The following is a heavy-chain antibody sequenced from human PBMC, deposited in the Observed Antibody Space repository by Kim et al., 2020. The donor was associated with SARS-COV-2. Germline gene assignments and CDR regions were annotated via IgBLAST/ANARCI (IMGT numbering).Heavy chain of an antibody. CDR1: GFTSSHHA. Sequence: GGSLRLSCAASGFTSSHHALQRTREAPGKGREGGAESSGSGGSTHDADPAKGRSTTPRDNAKNTLYLQMNSRRAEDTAVYYCAKDQIAHNSYDGGMDVWG. CDR2: SSGSGGST. J-gene: IGHJ6*01. D-gene: IGHD3-22*01. CDR3: AKDQIAHNSYDGGMDV. V-gene: IGHV3-23*01.